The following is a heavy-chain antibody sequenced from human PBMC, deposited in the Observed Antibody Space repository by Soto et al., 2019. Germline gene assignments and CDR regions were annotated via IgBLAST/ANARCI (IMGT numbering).Heavy chain of an antibody. CDR3: ARDQLEGNWVDP. Sequence: QLQLQASGSGLVRPSQTLSLTCAVSGGSISSGGYSWNWIRQPPGKGLEWIGYIYHSGGTLYNPSLKYRVSISVDKAKNQFSLKLTSVTAADTAVYYCARDQLEGNWVDPLGQGVLVTLSS. J-gene: IGHJ5*02. V-gene: IGHV4-30-2*01. CDR2: IYHSGGT. CDR1: GGSISSGGYS. D-gene: IGHD1-1*01.